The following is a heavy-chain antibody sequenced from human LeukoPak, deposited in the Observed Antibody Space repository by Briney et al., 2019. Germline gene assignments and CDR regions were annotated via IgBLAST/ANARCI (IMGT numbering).Heavy chain of an antibody. CDR3: EKDFPRNSGSYFHFGMDV. Sequence: GGSLRLSCAASGFTFDDYAMHWARQAPGKGLEWVSLISGGGGSTYFADSVKGRFTISRDNSKNSLYLQMHSLRTEDIALFCFEKDFPRNSGSYFHFGMDVGAQGTTLTLS. CDR2: ISGGGGST. CDR1: GFTFDDYA. V-gene: IGHV3-43*02. D-gene: IGHD1-26*01. J-gene: IGHJ6*02.